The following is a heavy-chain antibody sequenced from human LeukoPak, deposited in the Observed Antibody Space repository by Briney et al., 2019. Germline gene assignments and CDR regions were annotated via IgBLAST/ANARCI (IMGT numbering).Heavy chain of an antibody. CDR3: ARDPRGYCSSTSCPDAFDI. CDR2: IIPIFGTA. Sequence: SVKVSCKASGGTFSSYAISWVRQAPGQGLEWMGGIIPIFGTANYAQKFQGRVTITADKSTSTAYMELSSLRSEDTAVYYCARDPRGYCSSTSCPDAFDIWGQGTMVTVPS. CDR1: GGTFSSYA. D-gene: IGHD2-2*01. J-gene: IGHJ3*02. V-gene: IGHV1-69*06.